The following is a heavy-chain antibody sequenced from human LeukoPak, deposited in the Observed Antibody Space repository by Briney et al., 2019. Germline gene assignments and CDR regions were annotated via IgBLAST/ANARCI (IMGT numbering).Heavy chain of an antibody. V-gene: IGHV3-21*01. J-gene: IGHJ4*02. Sequence: TGGSLSLSCAASGFTLSSYSMNWVRQAPGKGLEWVSSISSSSSYIYYADSVKGRFTISRDNAKNSLYLQMNSLRAEDTAVYYCARDGSGWYYFDYWGQGTLVTVSS. CDR3: ARDGSGWYYFDY. CDR1: GFTLSSYS. CDR2: ISSSSSYI. D-gene: IGHD6-19*01.